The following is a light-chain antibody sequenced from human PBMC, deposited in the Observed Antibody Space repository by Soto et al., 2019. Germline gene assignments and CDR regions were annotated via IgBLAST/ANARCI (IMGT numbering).Light chain of an antibody. V-gene: IGKV1-27*01. CDR2: AAS. CDR1: QGISNF. Sequence: DIQMTQSPSSLSASVGDRVTITCRASQGISNFLAWYQQKPGKVPKLLIYAASTLQSGVPSRFSGSGSGTDFTLTITSLQPEDVTTYYCQKYNSAPWTFGQGTKVEIK. J-gene: IGKJ1*01. CDR3: QKYNSAPWT.